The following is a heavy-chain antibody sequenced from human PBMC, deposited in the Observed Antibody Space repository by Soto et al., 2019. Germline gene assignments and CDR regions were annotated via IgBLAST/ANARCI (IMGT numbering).Heavy chain of an antibody. V-gene: IGHV1-69*01. CDR2: IIPVFGKA. J-gene: IGHJ4*02. CDR3: ARDGTLYDSSAYYYVY. Sequence: GPQLKVSCKASGGTFSRYAINWLRQAPGQGLEWMGGIIPVFGKANYAQKFQGRVTITADESTTTGYMELRSLTSEDTAVYYCARDGTLYDSSAYYYVYWGQGTLVTVSS. CDR1: GGTFSRYA. D-gene: IGHD3-22*01.